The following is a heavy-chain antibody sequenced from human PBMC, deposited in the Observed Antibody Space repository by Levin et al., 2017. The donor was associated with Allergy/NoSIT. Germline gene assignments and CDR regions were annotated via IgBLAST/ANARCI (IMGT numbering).Heavy chain of an antibody. CDR3: AGGFYANGYYGDH. CDR2: ISSSGSNM. CDR1: GFTFSNSN. Sequence: LSLTCAASGFTFSNSNMNWVRQAPGKGLEWVSSISSSGSNMYYADSVKGRFTISRDNAKNSLYLQVDSLRAEDTAVYYCAGGFYANGYYGDHWGQGTLVTVSS. V-gene: IGHV3-21*01. D-gene: IGHD1-26*01. J-gene: IGHJ4*02.